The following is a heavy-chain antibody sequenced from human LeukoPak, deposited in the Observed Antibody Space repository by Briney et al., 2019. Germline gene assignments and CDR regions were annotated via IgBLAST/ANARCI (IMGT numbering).Heavy chain of an antibody. Sequence: ASVKVSCKASGYTFTTYGINWVRQATGQGLEWMGWMNPKNGNTGYEQKFQGRLTMTRDTSINTAYMELSSLRSDDTAVYYCARGPPNWGYDYWGPGTLVTVSS. V-gene: IGHV1-8*01. J-gene: IGHJ4*02. D-gene: IGHD7-27*01. CDR2: MNPKNGNT. CDR1: GYTFTTYG. CDR3: ARGPPNWGYDY.